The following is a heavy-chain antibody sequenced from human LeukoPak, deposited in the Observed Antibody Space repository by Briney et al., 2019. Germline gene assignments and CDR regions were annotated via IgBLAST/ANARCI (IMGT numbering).Heavy chain of an antibody. V-gene: IGHV4-59*01. CDR1: GGSISPYY. D-gene: IGHD6-13*01. Sequence: ASETLSLTCTVSGGSISPYYWTWIRQPPGQGLEWFGYIYYNGNTNYNPSLKSRITISVDTSKNQFSQRLKSVTAADTAVYYCARGPLSSRTTWTWFDPWGQGTLVTVSS. CDR3: ARGPLSSRTTWTWFDP. J-gene: IGHJ5*02. CDR2: IYYNGNT.